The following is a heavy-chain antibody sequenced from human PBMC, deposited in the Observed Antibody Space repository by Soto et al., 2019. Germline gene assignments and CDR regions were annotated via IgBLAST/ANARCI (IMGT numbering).Heavy chain of an antibody. CDR1: GDSISSYY. CDR3: ARDGRRRGYDTTSDY. CDR2: IDTRGSA. V-gene: IGHV4-4*07. D-gene: IGHD5-12*01. J-gene: IGHJ4*02. Sequence: SETLSLTCTVSGDSISSYYWTWIRQPAGKGLEGIGRIDTRGSANYNPSLKSRVTMSVDTSKNQFFLNLSSVTPADTAWYYCARDGRRRGYDTTSDYLGQGAPVTVSS.